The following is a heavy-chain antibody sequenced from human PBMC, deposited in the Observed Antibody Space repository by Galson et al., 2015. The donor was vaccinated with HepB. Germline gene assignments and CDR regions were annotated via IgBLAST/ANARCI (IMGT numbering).Heavy chain of an antibody. D-gene: IGHD3-22*01. CDR3: EKDTGNYYDSSGYYYAQVNYFDY. V-gene: IGHV3-9*01. Sequence: SLRLSCAASGFTFDDYAMHWVRQAPGKGLEWVSGISWNSGSIGYADSVKGRFTISRDNAKNSLYLQMNSLRAEDTALYYCEKDTGNYYDSSGYYYAQVNYFDYWGQGTLVTVSS. J-gene: IGHJ4*02. CDR2: ISWNSGSI. CDR1: GFTFDDYA.